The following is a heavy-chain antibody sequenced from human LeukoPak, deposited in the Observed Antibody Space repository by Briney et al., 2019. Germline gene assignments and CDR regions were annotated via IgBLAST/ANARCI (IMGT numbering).Heavy chain of an antibody. J-gene: IGHJ4*02. V-gene: IGHV3-23*01. D-gene: IGHD2-2*01. Sequence: PGGSLRLSCAASGFTFSSYAMSWVRQAPGKGLEWVSSISGSGGSTYNADSVKGRFTISRDNAKNSLSLQMNSLRAEDTAVYYCARGGDLYCSSASCLPFDSWGQGTLVTVSS. CDR2: ISGSGGST. CDR1: GFTFSSYA. CDR3: ARGGDLYCSSASCLPFDS.